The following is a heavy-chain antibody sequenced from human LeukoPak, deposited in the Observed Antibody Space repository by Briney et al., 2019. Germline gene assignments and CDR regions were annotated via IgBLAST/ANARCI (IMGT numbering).Heavy chain of an antibody. D-gene: IGHD3-16*01. CDR3: ARDPGYESWSPFWGGMDV. CDR1: GFTFSSSW. Sequence: GGSLTLSCAASGFTFSSSWMHWVRQAPGKGLVWVSRITRDGSSTTYADSVKGRFTTSRDNAKNTLYLQMDSLRDDDTAVYYCARDPGYESWSPFWGGMDVWGNGTTVIVSS. J-gene: IGHJ6*04. CDR2: ITRDGSST. V-gene: IGHV3-74*01.